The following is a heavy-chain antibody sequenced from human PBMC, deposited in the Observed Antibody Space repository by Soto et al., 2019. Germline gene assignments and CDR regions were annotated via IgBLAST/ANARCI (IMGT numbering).Heavy chain of an antibody. V-gene: IGHV1-18*01. CDR2: IGSYNGDT. J-gene: IGHJ6*02. CDR3: AREGVAPYYYYGMDV. CDR1: GYTFNRSG. D-gene: IGHD5-12*01. Sequence: ASVKVSCKASGYTFNRSGISWVRQAPGQGPEWMGWIGSYNGDTNYAQTFQGRVTMTTDTSTSTAYMELRSLRSDDTAVYYCAREGVAPYYYYGMDVSGQGTPVTSP.